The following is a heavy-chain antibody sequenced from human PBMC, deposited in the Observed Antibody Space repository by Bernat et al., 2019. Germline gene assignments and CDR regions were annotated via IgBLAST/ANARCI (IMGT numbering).Heavy chain of an antibody. CDR3: AGAKLYCGGSSCNSRYHYGMDV. J-gene: IGHJ6*02. D-gene: IGHD2-15*01. CDR2: ISVTGDST. Sequence: EVQLLESGGGLVQPGGSLRLSCAASGFTFSSHAMNWVRQAPGKGLEWVSGISVTGDSTYYADSVKGRFTISRDNSKNTLYLQMNSLRAEDTAVHYCAGAKLYCGGSSCNSRYHYGMDVWGQGTTVTVSS. V-gene: IGHV3-23*01. CDR1: GFTFSSHA.